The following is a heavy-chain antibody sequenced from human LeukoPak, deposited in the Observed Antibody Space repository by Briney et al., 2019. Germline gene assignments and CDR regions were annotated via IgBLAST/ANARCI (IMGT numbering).Heavy chain of an antibody. CDR1: GGTFSSYA. V-gene: IGHV1-69*13. CDR3: ARGVGATTFDY. J-gene: IGHJ4*02. CDR2: IIPIFGTA. D-gene: IGHD1-26*01. Sequence: ASVKVSCKASGGTFSSYAISWVRQAPGQGLEWMGGIIPIFGTANYAQKFQGRVTITADGSTSTAYMELSGLRSEDTAVYYCARGVGATTFDYWGQGTLVTVSS.